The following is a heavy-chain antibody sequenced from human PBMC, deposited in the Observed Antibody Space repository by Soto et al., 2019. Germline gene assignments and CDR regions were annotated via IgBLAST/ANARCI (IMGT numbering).Heavy chain of an antibody. J-gene: IGHJ6*02. CDR2: IIPIFGTA. V-gene: IGHV1-69*13. CDR1: GGTFSSYA. CDR3: ARVPLWRFLECSYGIDV. D-gene: IGHD3-3*01. Sequence: GASVKVSCKASGGTFSSYAISWVRQAPGQGLEWMGGIIPIFGTANYAQKFQGRVTITADESTSTAYMELSSLRSEYTAVYYCARVPLWRFLECSYGIDVCGQLTTFTVSS.